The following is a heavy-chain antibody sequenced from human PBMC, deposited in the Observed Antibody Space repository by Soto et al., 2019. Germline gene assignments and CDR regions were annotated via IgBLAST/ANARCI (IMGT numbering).Heavy chain of an antibody. CDR3: AKDLSYNDHPDVGSDY. Sequence: GGSLRLSCAASGFTFSSYAMSWVRQAPGKGLEWVSAISGSGGSTYYADSVKGRFTISRDNSKNTLYLQMNSLRAEDTAVYYCAKDLSYNDHPDVGSDYWGQGTLVTVSS. CDR2: ISGSGGST. CDR1: GFTFSSYA. J-gene: IGHJ4*02. V-gene: IGHV3-23*01. D-gene: IGHD1-1*01.